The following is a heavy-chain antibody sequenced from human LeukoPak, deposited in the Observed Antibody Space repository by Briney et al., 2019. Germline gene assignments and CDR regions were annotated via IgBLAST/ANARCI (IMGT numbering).Heavy chain of an antibody. CDR3: ARITPYDSSGYYEEYYFDY. Sequence: GGSLRLSCAASGFTFDDYTMHWVRQAPGKGLEWVSLISWDGGSTYYADSVKGRFTISRDNSKNTLYLQMNSLRAEDTAVYYCARITPYDSSGYYEEYYFDYWGQGTLVTVSS. CDR1: GFTFDDYT. CDR2: ISWDGGST. V-gene: IGHV3-43*01. D-gene: IGHD3-22*01. J-gene: IGHJ4*02.